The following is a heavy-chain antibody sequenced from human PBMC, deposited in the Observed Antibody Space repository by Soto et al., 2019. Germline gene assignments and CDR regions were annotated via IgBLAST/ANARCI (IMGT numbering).Heavy chain of an antibody. Sequence: GGSVRLSCAASGFIFSTYSMNWVRQAPGKGLEWVSCISSSSSYKYYADSVKGRFTISRDNAKNSLYLQMNSLRAEDTAVYYCARERYSISRHYGMDVWGRGTTVTVSS. J-gene: IGHJ6*02. V-gene: IGHV3-21*01. CDR1: GFIFSTYS. D-gene: IGHD6-13*01. CDR2: ISSSSSYK. CDR3: ARERYSISRHYGMDV.